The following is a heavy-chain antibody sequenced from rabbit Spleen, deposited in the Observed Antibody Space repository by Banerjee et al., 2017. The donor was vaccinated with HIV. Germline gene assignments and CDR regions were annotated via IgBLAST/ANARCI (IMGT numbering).Heavy chain of an antibody. CDR1: GFSFSNNYY. CDR2: IYTSSGST. J-gene: IGHJ4*01. D-gene: IGHD5-1*01. V-gene: IGHV1S40*01. Sequence: QSLEESGGDLVKPGASLTLTCTASGFSFSNNYYMSWVRQAPGKGLEWIGTIYTSSGSTWYASWAKGRFTISKTSSTTVTLQMTSLTAADTATYFCANNYGVYGSYNIAFDLWGPGTLVHRL. CDR3: ANNYGVYGSYNIAFDL.